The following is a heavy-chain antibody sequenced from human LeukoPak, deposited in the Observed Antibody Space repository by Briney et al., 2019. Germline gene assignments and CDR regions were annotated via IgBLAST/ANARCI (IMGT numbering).Heavy chain of an antibody. CDR1: GYTFTGYY. J-gene: IGHJ6*03. V-gene: IGHV1-2*02. Sequence: ASVTVSCKASGYTFTGYYMHWVRQAPGQGLEWMGWINPNSGGTNYAQKFQGRVTMTRDTSISTAYMELSRLRSDDTAVYYCASGGYSSSDYYYYMDVWGKGTTVTVSS. D-gene: IGHD6-13*01. CDR3: ASGGYSSSDYYYYMDV. CDR2: INPNSGGT.